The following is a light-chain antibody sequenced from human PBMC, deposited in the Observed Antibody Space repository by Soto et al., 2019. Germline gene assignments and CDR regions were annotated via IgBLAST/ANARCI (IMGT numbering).Light chain of an antibody. CDR1: QSISTW. Sequence: DIQMTQXPSTXXXXVGDRVMITCRASQSISTWLAWYQQKPGKAPKLLIFDASSLQSGVPSRVSGSGSGIEFTLTISSLQSDDFATYYCQQYNTFSGTFGQGTKLEIK. CDR3: QQYNTFSGT. J-gene: IGKJ2*02. CDR2: DAS. V-gene: IGKV1-5*01.